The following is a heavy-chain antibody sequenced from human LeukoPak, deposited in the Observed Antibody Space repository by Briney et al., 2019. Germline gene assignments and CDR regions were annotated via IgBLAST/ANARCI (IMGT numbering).Heavy chain of an antibody. J-gene: IGHJ4*02. Sequence: ASVKVSCKASGYTFTSYYMYWVRQAPGQGLEWMGWINPNSGGTNYAQKFQGRVTMTRDTSISTAYMELSRLRSDDTAVYYCARVVGYCSSTSCYRGAFDYWGQGTLVTVSS. D-gene: IGHD2-2*02. CDR3: ARVVGYCSSTSCYRGAFDY. CDR1: GYTFTSYY. V-gene: IGHV1-2*02. CDR2: INPNSGGT.